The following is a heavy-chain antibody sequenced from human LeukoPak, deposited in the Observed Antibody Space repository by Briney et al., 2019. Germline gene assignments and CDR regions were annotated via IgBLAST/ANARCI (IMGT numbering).Heavy chain of an antibody. CDR1: GFTFSSYA. Sequence: GGSLRLSCAASGFTFSSYAMSWVRQAPGKGLEWVSAISGSGGSTYYADSVKGRFTISRDNSKNTLYLQMNSLRAEDTAVYYCAKPENKYYYYYYMDVWGKGTTVTISS. CDR2: ISGSGGST. CDR3: AKPENKYYYYYYMDV. J-gene: IGHJ6*03. V-gene: IGHV3-23*01.